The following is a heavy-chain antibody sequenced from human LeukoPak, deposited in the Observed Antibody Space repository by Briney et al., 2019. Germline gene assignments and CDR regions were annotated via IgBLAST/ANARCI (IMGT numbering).Heavy chain of an antibody. V-gene: IGHV4-59*08. CDR2: IYNTGST. CDR1: GGSISSYF. CDR3: ARHDISQWLVDY. J-gene: IGHJ4*02. Sequence: SETLSLTCSVSGGSISSYFWSWIGQPPGKGLEWIGYIYNTGSTNYNPSLKSRVTISVDTSKNQFSLKLSSVTAADTAVYYCARHDISQWLVDYWGQGTLVTVSS. D-gene: IGHD6-19*01.